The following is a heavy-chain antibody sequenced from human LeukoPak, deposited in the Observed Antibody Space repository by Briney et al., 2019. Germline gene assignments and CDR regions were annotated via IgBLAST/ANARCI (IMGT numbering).Heavy chain of an antibody. J-gene: IGHJ4*02. D-gene: IGHD6-13*01. V-gene: IGHV1-2*02. CDR3: ARVHVRQLVRGYFDY. Sequence: ASVKVSCKASGYTFTGYYMHWVRQAPGQGLEWMGWINPNSGGTNYAQKFQGRVTMTRDTSISTAYMELSRLRCDDTAVYYCARVHVRQLVRGYFDYWGQGTLVTVSS. CDR2: INPNSGGT. CDR1: GYTFTGYY.